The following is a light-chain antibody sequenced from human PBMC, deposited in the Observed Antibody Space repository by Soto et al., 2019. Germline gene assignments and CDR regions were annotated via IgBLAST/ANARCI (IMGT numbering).Light chain of an antibody. Sequence: DIQMARSPSSLSASVGDTVTLTCRASEDIGHFLAWYQQRPGTVPKLLIYATSRLQPGVPSRFSGSGSGTDFTLTINTLQPEDVATYFCLKYNKDAPGAFGQGTKVEL. J-gene: IGKJ1*01. CDR1: EDIGHF. CDR2: ATS. V-gene: IGKV1-27*01. CDR3: LKYNKDAPGA.